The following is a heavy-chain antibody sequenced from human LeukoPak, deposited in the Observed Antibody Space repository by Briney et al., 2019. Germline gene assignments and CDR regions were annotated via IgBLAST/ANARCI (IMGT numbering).Heavy chain of an antibody. CDR3: AATYYYDSSGTRGDAFDI. V-gene: IGHV4-30-2*01. CDR1: GGSISSGGYS. Sequence: PSETLSLTCAVSGGSISSGGYSWSWIRQPPGKGLEWIGYIYHSGSTYYNPSLKSRVTISVDRSKNQFSLKLSSVTAADTAVYYCAATYYYDSSGTRGDAFDIWGQGTMVTVSS. D-gene: IGHD3-22*01. CDR2: IYHSGST. J-gene: IGHJ3*02.